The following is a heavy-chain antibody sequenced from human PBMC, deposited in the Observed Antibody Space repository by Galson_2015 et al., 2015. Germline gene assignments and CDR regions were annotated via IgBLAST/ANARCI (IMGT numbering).Heavy chain of an antibody. CDR1: GFTFSSYG. J-gene: IGHJ3*02. Sequence: SLRLSCAASGFTFSSYGMHWVRQAPGKGLEWVAVISYDGSNKYYADSVKGRFTISRDNSKNTLYLQMNSLRAEDTAVYYCAKSARVVLGDNDAFDIWGQGTMVTVSS. D-gene: IGHD2-15*01. V-gene: IGHV3-30*18. CDR2: ISYDGSNK. CDR3: AKSARVVLGDNDAFDI.